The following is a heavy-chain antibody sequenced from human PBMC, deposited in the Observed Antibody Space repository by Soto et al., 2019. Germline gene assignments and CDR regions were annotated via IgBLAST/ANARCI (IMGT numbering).Heavy chain of an antibody. CDR2: ILYSGST. CDR3: ARLGSSGWYQGSYFDY. V-gene: IGHV4-39*01. D-gene: IGHD6-19*01. CDR1: GGSITRNNHY. J-gene: IGHJ4*02. Sequence: SETLSLTCIGSGGSITRNNHYWGWIRQSPGKGLEWIGSILYSGSTNYNPSLKSRVTLSVETSKNQFSLKMGSVTAADTALYYCARLGSSGWYQGSYFDYWGQGTLVTVSS.